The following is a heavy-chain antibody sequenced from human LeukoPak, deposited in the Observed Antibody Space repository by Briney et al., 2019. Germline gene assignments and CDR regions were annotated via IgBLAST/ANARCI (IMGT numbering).Heavy chain of an antibody. Sequence: GRSLRLPCAASGFTFSSYAMHWVRQAPGKGLEWVAVISYDGSNKYYADSVKGRFTISRDNSKNTLYLQMNSLRAEDTAVYYCARGESGWAHFDYWGQGTLVTVSS. D-gene: IGHD6-19*01. CDR1: GFTFSSYA. V-gene: IGHV3-30-3*01. J-gene: IGHJ4*02. CDR3: ARGESGWAHFDY. CDR2: ISYDGSNK.